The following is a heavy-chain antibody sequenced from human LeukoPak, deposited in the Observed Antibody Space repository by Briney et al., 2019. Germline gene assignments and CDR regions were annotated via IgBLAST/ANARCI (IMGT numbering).Heavy chain of an antibody. D-gene: IGHD3-10*01. CDR3: ASMVRGARSRDAFDI. Sequence: ASVKVSCKVSGYTLTELSMHWVRQAPGKGLEWMGGFDPEDGETIYAQKFQGRVTMTEDTSTDTAYMELSSLRSEDTAAYYCASMVRGARSRDAFDIWGQGTMVTVSS. V-gene: IGHV1-24*01. CDR1: GYTLTELS. J-gene: IGHJ3*02. CDR2: FDPEDGET.